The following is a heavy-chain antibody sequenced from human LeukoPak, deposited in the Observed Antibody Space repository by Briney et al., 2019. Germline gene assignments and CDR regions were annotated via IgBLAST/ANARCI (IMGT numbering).Heavy chain of an antibody. V-gene: IGHV3-64D*06. Sequence: PGGSLRLSCSASGFTFSSYAMHWVRQAPGKGLEYVSAISSNGGSTYYADSVKGRFTISRDNSKNTLYLRMSSLRAEDTAVYYCVKAGAFYGSGSYYNQPFGYWGQGTLVTVSS. CDR3: VKAGAFYGSGSYYNQPFGY. CDR2: ISSNGGST. J-gene: IGHJ4*02. D-gene: IGHD3-10*01. CDR1: GFTFSSYA.